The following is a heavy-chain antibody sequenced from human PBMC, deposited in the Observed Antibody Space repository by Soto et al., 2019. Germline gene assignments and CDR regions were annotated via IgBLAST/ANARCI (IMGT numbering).Heavy chain of an antibody. J-gene: IGHJ6*02. CDR2: ISYDGSNK. Sequence: GGSLRLSCAASGFTFSSYGMHWVRQAPGKGLEWVAVISYDGSNKYYADSVKGRFTISRDNSKNTLYLQMNSLRAEDTAVYYCARADCSSTSCYINHYYYYGMDVWGQGTTVTVSS. V-gene: IGHV3-30*03. D-gene: IGHD2-2*02. CDR1: GFTFSSYG. CDR3: ARADCSSTSCYINHYYYYGMDV.